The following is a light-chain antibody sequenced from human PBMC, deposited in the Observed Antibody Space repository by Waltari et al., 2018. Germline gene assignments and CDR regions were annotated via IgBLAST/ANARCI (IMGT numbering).Light chain of an antibody. CDR2: DNS. J-gene: IGLJ3*02. Sequence: QSVLTQPPSVSGAPGQRVTISCTGSSSDIGAGYLVHWYQQLPGTAPKLLIYDNSKRPSEVPDRFSGSKSGSSASLAITGLQAEDEADYYCQSIDYRLDGSRVFGGGTKLPVL. CDR3: QSIDYRLDGSRV. V-gene: IGLV1-40*01. CDR1: SSDIGAGYL.